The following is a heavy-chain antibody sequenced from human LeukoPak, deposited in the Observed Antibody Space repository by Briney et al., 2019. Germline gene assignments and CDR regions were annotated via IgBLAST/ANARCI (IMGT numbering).Heavy chain of an antibody. Sequence: GESLRISCKGSGYSFTTYWIGWVRQMPGKGLEWMGIIYPGDSDTRYSPSFQGQVTISADKSISTAYLQWSSLKASDTAMYYCAREKVDTQYDYWGQGTLVTVSS. CDR1: GYSFTTYW. D-gene: IGHD5-18*01. V-gene: IGHV5-51*01. CDR3: AREKVDTQYDY. J-gene: IGHJ4*02. CDR2: IYPGDSDT.